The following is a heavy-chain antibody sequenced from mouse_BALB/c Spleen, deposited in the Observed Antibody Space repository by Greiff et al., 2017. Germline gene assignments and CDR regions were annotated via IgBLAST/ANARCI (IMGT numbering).Heavy chain of an antibody. V-gene: IGHV5-12-2*01. CDR1: GFTFSSYT. Sequence: EVQRVESGGGLVQPGGSLKLSCAASGFTFSSYTMSWVRQTPEKRLEWVAYISNGGGSTYYPDTVKGRFTISRDNAKNTLYLQMSSLKSEDTAMYYCARPELGRFAYWGQGTLVTVSA. J-gene: IGHJ3*01. CDR3: ARPELGRFAY. CDR2: ISNGGGST. D-gene: IGHD4-1*01.